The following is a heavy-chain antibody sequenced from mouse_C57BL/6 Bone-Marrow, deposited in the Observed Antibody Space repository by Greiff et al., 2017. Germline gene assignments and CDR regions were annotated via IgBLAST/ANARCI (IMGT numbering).Heavy chain of an antibody. CDR3: ARGVIYYDSSWFAY. Sequence: EVQLQQSGPVLVKPGASVKMSCKASGYTFTDYYMNWVKQSHGKSLEWIGVINPYNGGTSYNQKFKGKATLTVDKSSSTAYMELNSLTSEDSAVYYCARGVIYYDSSWFAYWGQGTLVTVSA. CDR1: GYTFTDYY. V-gene: IGHV1-19*01. CDR2: INPYNGGT. J-gene: IGHJ3*01. D-gene: IGHD2-4*01.